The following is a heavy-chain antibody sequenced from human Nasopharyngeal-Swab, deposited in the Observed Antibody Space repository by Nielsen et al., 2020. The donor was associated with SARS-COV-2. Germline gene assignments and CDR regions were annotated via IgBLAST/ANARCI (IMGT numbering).Heavy chain of an antibody. J-gene: IGHJ5*02. D-gene: IGHD3-16*01. CDR1: GFTFSRSW. CDR2: IDEHGSTI. V-gene: IGHV3-74*01. CDR3: GRDLGGRFST. Sequence: GESLKISCAASGFTFSRSWMAWVRQAPGKGLVWVSRIDEHGSTINHADSVEGRFTISRDNAKNTLFLQMNSLRAEDTAVYYCGRDLGGRFSTWGQGTLVTVSS.